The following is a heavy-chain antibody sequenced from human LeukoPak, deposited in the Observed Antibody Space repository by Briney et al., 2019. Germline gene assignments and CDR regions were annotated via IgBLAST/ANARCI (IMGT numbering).Heavy chain of an antibody. J-gene: IGHJ5*02. Sequence: SQTLSLTCAISGDSVSSNSAAWNWIRQSPLRGLEWLGRTYYRSKWYYDYAVSVKSRVTINPDTSKNQFSLQLNSVTPEDTGMYYCSRERVEVDGRNWFDPWGQGNLVTVSS. CDR1: GDSVSSNSAA. CDR3: SRERVEVDGRNWFDP. D-gene: IGHD6-19*01. V-gene: IGHV6-1*01. CDR2: TYYRSKWYY.